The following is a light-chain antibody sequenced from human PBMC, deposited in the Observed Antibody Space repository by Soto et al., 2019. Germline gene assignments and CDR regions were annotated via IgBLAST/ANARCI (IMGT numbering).Light chain of an antibody. V-gene: IGLV1-51*01. CDR2: DSN. J-gene: IGLJ1*01. Sequence: QSVLTQPPSVSAAPGQKVTISCSGSSSNIGNFYVSWYQHLPGTAPKLLIYDSNKRPSGIPDRFSGSKSGTPASLAITGLRAEDEADYYCQSYDSSPSGYVFGTGTKVTVL. CDR3: QSYDSSPSGYV. CDR1: SSNIGNFY.